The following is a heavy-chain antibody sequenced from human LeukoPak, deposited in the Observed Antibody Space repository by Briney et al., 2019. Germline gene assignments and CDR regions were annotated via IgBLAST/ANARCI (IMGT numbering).Heavy chain of an antibody. J-gene: IGHJ4*02. CDR1: GYTFTVYF. Sequence: ASVKVSFKASGYTFTVYFMHWVRQAPGQGLEWMGWINPNSGGTNYAQKFQGRVTMTRDTSISTAYMELSRLRSDDTAVYYCARELNYDSSGYCFDYWGQGTLVTVSS. V-gene: IGHV1-2*02. CDR2: INPNSGGT. D-gene: IGHD3-22*01. CDR3: ARELNYDSSGYCFDY.